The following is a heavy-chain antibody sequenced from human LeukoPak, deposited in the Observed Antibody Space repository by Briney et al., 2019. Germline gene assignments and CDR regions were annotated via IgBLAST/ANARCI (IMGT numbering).Heavy chain of an antibody. CDR3: GRGRSMND. Sequence: SGGSLRLSCEASGFTFSKYWMSWVRQAPGKGLECVANIAEDGSEKYYVDSVKGRITISRDNAKNTLYLQMNSLRVDDTAVYYCGRGRSMNDWGQGTLVTVSS. V-gene: IGHV3-7*01. D-gene: IGHD5-24*01. CDR2: IAEDGSEK. J-gene: IGHJ4*02. CDR1: GFTFSKYW.